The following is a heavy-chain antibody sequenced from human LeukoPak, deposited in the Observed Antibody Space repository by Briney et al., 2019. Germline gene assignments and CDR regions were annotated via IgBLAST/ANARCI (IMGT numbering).Heavy chain of an antibody. CDR2: FDPEDGET. J-gene: IGHJ5*02. D-gene: IGHD3-22*01. CDR3: ATASIVVSANWFDP. Sequence: ASVKVSCKVSGYTLTELSMHWVRQAPGKGLEWMGGFDPEDGETIYAQKFQGRVTMTEDTSTDTAYMELSSLRSEDTAVYYCATASIVVSANWFDPWGQGTLVTVSS. V-gene: IGHV1-24*01. CDR1: GYTLTELS.